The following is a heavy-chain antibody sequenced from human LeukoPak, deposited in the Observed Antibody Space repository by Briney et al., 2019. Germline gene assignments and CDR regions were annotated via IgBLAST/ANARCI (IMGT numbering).Heavy chain of an antibody. CDR3: ALSLRDSSFDY. J-gene: IGHJ4*02. CDR1: GFTFSSYS. D-gene: IGHD3-10*01. V-gene: IGHV3-48*04. Sequence: QSGGSLRLSCAASGFTFSSYSMNWVRQAPGKGLEWVSYISSSGSTIYYADSVKGRFTISRDNAKNSLYLQMNSLRAEDTAVYYCALSLRDSSFDYWGQGTLVTVSS. CDR2: ISSSGSTI.